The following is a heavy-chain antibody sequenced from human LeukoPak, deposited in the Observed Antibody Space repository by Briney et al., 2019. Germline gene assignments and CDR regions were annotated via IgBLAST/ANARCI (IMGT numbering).Heavy chain of an antibody. J-gene: IGHJ4*02. CDR2: IYYSGST. Sequence: PSETLSLTRTVSGGSISSYYWSWIRQPPGKGLEWIGYIYYSGSTNYNPSLKSRVTISVDTSKNQFSLKLSSVTAADTAVYYCARAYSSSSYFDYWGQGTLVTVSS. CDR1: GGSISSYY. D-gene: IGHD6-6*01. V-gene: IGHV4-59*01. CDR3: ARAYSSSSYFDY.